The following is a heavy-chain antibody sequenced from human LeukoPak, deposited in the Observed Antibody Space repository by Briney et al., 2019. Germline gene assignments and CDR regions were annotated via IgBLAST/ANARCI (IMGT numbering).Heavy chain of an antibody. V-gene: IGHV4-59*01. D-gene: IGHD3-22*01. CDR2: IYYSGST. CDR3: TRGSIAYYYMDV. Sequence: NTSETLSLTCTVSGGFISSYYWSWIRQPPGKGLEWLGNIYYSGSTNYNPSLKSRVTISVDTSKNQFSLKLSSVTAADTAVYYCTRGSIAYYYMDVWGKGTTVTISS. J-gene: IGHJ6*03. CDR1: GGFISSYY.